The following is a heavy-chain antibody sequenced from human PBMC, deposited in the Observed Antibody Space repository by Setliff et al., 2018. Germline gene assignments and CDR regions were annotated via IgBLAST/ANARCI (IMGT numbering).Heavy chain of an antibody. D-gene: IGHD2-21*01. J-gene: IGHJ4*02. CDR2: ITDSGSKI. CDR1: DFTFSNSA. V-gene: IGHV3-23*01. CDR3: AKDRLFPRY. Sequence: GGSLRLSCVGSDFTFSNSAMSWVRQAPGKGLEWVSTITDSGSKILYVDSVKGRFTISRDNSKNSLYLQMDSLRPEDTAAYYCAKDRLFPRYWGLGTLVTVSS.